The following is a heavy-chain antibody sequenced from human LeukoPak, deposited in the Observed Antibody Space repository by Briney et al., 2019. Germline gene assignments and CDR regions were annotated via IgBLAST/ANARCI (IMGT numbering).Heavy chain of an antibody. J-gene: IGHJ4*02. V-gene: IGHV1-2*02. D-gene: IGHD4-11*01. CDR3: ARGYSNYFDY. CDR1: GYTFTGYY. Sequence: GASVKVSCKASGYTFTGYYMHWVRQAPGQGLEWMGWINPNSGGTNYAQKFQGRVTITRNTSISTAYMELSSLRSEDTAVYYCARGYSNYFDYWGQGTLVTVSS. CDR2: INPNSGGT.